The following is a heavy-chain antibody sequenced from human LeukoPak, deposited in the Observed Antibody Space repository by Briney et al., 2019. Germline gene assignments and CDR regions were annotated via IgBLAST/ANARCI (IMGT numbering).Heavy chain of an antibody. J-gene: IGHJ6*03. CDR1: GYTFTMYY. Sequence: GASVKVSCKASGYTFTMYYILWVRRASRQGLEWMGMINPSDGATPYAQRFQDRVTVTRDMSTPTVYMDERSVRSEDTAVYVCAREQREGLSGNLGGVFASNYTYYYMDVWGRGTTVTVSS. CDR3: AREQREGLSGNLGGVFASNYTYYYMDV. CDR2: INPSDGAT. D-gene: IGHD3-16*01. V-gene: IGHV1-46*01.